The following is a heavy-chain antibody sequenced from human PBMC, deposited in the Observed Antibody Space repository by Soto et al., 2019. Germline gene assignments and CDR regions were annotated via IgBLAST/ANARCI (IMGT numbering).Heavy chain of an antibody. CDR3: ARPRLPAAGDYYYYYGMDV. CDR1: GFTFSKYS. V-gene: IGHV3-21*01. Sequence: GGSLRLSCAASGFTFSKYSVNWVRQAPGKGLEWVSSISSRSTYIFYADSVKGRFTISRDNTKNSLYLQMNSLRAEDTGVYYCARPRLPAAGDYYYYYGMDVWGQGTTVTVSS. CDR2: ISSRSTYI. J-gene: IGHJ6*02. D-gene: IGHD6-13*01.